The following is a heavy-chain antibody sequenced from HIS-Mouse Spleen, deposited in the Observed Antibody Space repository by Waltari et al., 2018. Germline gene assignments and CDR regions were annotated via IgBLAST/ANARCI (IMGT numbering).Heavy chain of an antibody. D-gene: IGHD6-13*01. J-gene: IGHJ2*01. CDR2: IYYSGRT. CDR3: AREIPYSSSWYDWYFDL. Sequence: QLRLQESGPGLVKPSETLSLTCTVSGGSISSSSYYWGWIRQPPGKGLEWIGSIYYSGRTYYNPSLKSRVTISVDTSKNQFSLKLSSVTAADTAVYYCAREIPYSSSWYDWYFDLWGRGTLVTVSS. CDR1: GGSISSSSYY. V-gene: IGHV4-39*07.